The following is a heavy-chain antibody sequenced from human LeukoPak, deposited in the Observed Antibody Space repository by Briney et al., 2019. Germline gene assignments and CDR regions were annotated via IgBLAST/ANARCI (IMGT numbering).Heavy chain of an antibody. Sequence: SETLSLTCAVYGGSFSGYYWSWIRQPPGKGLEWIGYIYYSGSTNYNPSLKSRVTISVDTSKNQFSLKLSSVTAADTAVYYCARVIVEGSPYYYYYYGMDVWGQGTTVTVSS. CDR3: ARVIVEGSPYYYYYYGMDV. CDR2: IYYSGST. CDR1: GGSFSGYY. J-gene: IGHJ6*02. V-gene: IGHV4-59*01. D-gene: IGHD2-15*01.